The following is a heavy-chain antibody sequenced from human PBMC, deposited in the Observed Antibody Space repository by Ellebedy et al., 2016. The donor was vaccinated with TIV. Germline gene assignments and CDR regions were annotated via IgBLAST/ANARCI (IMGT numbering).Heavy chain of an antibody. D-gene: IGHD2-15*01. CDR1: GYSFTSYW. V-gene: IGHV5-51*01. CDR2: IYPGDSDT. J-gene: IGHJ6*02. Sequence: GESLKISXKGSGYSFTSYWIGWVRQMPGKGLEWMGIIYPGDSDTRYSPSFQVQVTISADKSISTAYLQWSSLKASDTAMYYCARQRIDCSGGSCYYYGMDVWGQGTIVTVSS. CDR3: ARQRIDCSGGSCYYYGMDV.